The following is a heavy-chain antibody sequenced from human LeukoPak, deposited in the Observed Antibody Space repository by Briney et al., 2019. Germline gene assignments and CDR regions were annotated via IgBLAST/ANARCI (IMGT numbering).Heavy chain of an antibody. V-gene: IGHV3-74*01. CDR3: ARARVGVPTDL. J-gene: IGHJ5*02. D-gene: IGHD1-26*01. Sequence: GGSLRLSCAASGFPFSIYAMYWVRQAPGKGLVWVARIHGDGDNISYADSVRGRFTISRDNAKDTLFLHMNSLRPDDTTVYYCARARVGVPTDLWGQGTLVTVSS. CDR2: IHGDGDNI. CDR1: GFPFSIYA.